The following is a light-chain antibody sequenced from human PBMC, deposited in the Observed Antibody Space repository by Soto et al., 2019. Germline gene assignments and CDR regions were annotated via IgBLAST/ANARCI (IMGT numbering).Light chain of an antibody. V-gene: IGLV2-14*01. J-gene: IGLJ1*01. CDR3: SSYTSSSTSYV. Sequence: QSALTQPASVSGSPGQSITISCTGTSSDVGGYNYVSWYQQHPGKAPKLMIYEVTNRPSGISNRFSGSKSVNTASLIISGLQAEDEADYYCSSYTSSSTSYVFGTGTKLTVL. CDR2: EVT. CDR1: SSDVGGYNY.